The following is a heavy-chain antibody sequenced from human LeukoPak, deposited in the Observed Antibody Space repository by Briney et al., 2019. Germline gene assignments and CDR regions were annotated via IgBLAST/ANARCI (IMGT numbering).Heavy chain of an antibody. V-gene: IGHV1-69*05. Sequence: GSSVKVSCKASGGTFSSYAISWVRQAPGQGLEWMGGIIPIFGTANYAQKFQGRVTITTDESTSTAYMELSSLRSEDTAVYYCARAVEDEPPPYYYDSSGYSNWFDPWGQGTLVAVSS. J-gene: IGHJ5*02. CDR3: ARAVEDEPPPYYYDSSGYSNWFDP. CDR2: IIPIFGTA. D-gene: IGHD3-22*01. CDR1: GGTFSSYA.